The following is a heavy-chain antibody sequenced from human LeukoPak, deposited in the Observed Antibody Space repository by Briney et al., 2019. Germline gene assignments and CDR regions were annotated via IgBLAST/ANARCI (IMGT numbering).Heavy chain of an antibody. J-gene: IGHJ4*02. Sequence: GGSLRLSCAASGFTFSSYAMSWVSQAPGKVLEWVSAISGSGGSTYYADSVKGRFTISRDNSKNTLYLQMNSLRDEDTAVYYCAKIRPSGSYYPWFDYWGQGTLVTVSS. D-gene: IGHD1-26*01. V-gene: IGHV3-23*01. CDR3: AKIRPSGSYYPWFDY. CDR1: GFTFSSYA. CDR2: ISGSGGST.